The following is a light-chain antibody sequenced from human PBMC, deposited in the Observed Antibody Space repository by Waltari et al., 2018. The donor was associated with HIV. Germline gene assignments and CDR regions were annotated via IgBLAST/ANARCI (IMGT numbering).Light chain of an antibody. CDR3: QSYDSSNHVV. CDR1: SGSLASNF. J-gene: IGLJ2*01. V-gene: IGLV6-57*03. CDR2: EDK. Sequence: NFMLTQAHSVSESPGKTVTISCTRSSGSLASNFVQWYQQRPGSAPTLVIYEDKERPPGVPDRFSGSIDSSSNSASLTISGLKTEDEAGYYCQSYDSSNHVVFGGGTKLTVL.